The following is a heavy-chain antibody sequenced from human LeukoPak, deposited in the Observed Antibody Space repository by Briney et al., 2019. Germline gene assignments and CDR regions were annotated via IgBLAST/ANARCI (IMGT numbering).Heavy chain of an antibody. D-gene: IGHD2-2*01. CDR3: AREGSTSSDAAFDI. CDR2: ISPNSGGT. CDR1: GYTFTGFY. J-gene: IGHJ3*02. Sequence: ASVKVSCKASGYTFTGFYIHWVRQAPGQGLEWMGWISPNSGGTNYAQKFQGRVTVTRDTSISTAYMELSRLKSDDTAVYYCAREGSTSSDAAFDIWGQGTMVTVSS. V-gene: IGHV1-2*02.